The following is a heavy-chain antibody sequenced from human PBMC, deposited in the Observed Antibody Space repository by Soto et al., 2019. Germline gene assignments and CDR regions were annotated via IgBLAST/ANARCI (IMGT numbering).Heavy chain of an antibody. CDR1: GFTFSSYG. CDR3: AKDKFMVRGYFDY. D-gene: IGHD3-10*01. CDR2: ISYDGSNK. V-gene: IGHV3-30*18. Sequence: GGSLRLSCAASGFTFSSYGMHWVRQAPGKGLEWVAVISYDGSNKYYADSVKGRFTISRDNSKNTLYLQMNSLRAEDTAVYYCAKDKFMVRGYFDYWGQGTLVTVSS. J-gene: IGHJ4*02.